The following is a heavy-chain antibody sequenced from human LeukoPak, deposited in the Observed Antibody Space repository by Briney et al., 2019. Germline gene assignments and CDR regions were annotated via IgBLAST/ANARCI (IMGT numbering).Heavy chain of an antibody. V-gene: IGHV3-7*01. Sequence: EGSLRLSCAASGFSFSAYGMNWVRQAPGKGLEWVANIKQDGSEKYYVDSVKGRFTISRDNAKNSLYLQMNSLRAEDTAVYYCARDSIFGVVIPFDYWGQGTLVTVSS. D-gene: IGHD3-3*01. CDR2: IKQDGSEK. J-gene: IGHJ4*02. CDR3: ARDSIFGVVIPFDY. CDR1: GFSFSAYG.